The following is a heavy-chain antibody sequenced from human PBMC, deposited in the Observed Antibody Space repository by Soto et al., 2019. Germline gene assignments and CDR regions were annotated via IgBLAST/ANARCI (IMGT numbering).Heavy chain of an antibody. CDR1: GFTFSGSA. CDR3: TRHRAPDDISRLYRSFDL. V-gene: IGHV3-73*02. CDR2: IRSKANSYAT. Sequence: EVQLGESGGGLVQPGGSLKLSCAASGFTFSGSAMHWVRQASGKGLEWVGRIRSKANSYATAYAASVKGRFTISRDDAQNTVYLQRNSLKSEDTAGYYCTRHRAPDDISRLYRSFDLWGRGTLVTVSS. J-gene: IGHJ2*01. D-gene: IGHD1-1*01.